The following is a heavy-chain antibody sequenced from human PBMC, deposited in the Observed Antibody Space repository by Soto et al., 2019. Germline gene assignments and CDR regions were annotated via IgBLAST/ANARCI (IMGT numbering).Heavy chain of an antibody. D-gene: IGHD3-10*01. V-gene: IGHV4-59*01. J-gene: IGHJ4*02. CDR2: IYYSGST. CDR3: ARGGVRAYFDY. CDR1: GGSISSYY. Sequence: QVQLQESGPGLVKPSETLSLTCTVSGGSISSYYWSWIRQPPGKGLEWIGYIYYSGSTNYNPSLKSRVTISVDTSKNQFSLKLSSVTAADTAVYYCARGGVRAYFDYWGQGTLVTVSS.